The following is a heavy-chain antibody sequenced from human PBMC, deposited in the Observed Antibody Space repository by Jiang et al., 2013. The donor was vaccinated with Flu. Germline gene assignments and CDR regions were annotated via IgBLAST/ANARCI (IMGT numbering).Heavy chain of an antibody. V-gene: IGHV5-51*01. CDR1: GYSFTSYW. Sequence: GYSFTSYWIGWVRQMPGKGLEWMGIIYPGDSDTRYSPSFQGQVTISADKSISTAYLQWSSLKASDTAMYYCARRGMVRGVIRREAFDIWGQGTMVTVSS. CDR3: ARRGMVRGVIRREAFDI. D-gene: IGHD3-10*01. J-gene: IGHJ3*02. CDR2: IYPGDSDT.